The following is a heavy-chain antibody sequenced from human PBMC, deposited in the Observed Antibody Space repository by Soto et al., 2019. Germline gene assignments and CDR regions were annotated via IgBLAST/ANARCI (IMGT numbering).Heavy chain of an antibody. CDR3: AREGDYYDSSGYAPPLYYYGMDV. J-gene: IGHJ6*02. Sequence: GGTLRLSCAASGFTFSSYEMNWVRPAPGKGVGWGSYISSSGSTIYYADSVKGRFTISRDNAMNSLCLQMNSLRAEDTAVYYCAREGDYYDSSGYAPPLYYYGMDVWGQGTTVTVSS. CDR1: GFTFSSYE. V-gene: IGHV3-48*03. CDR2: ISSSGSTI. D-gene: IGHD3-22*01.